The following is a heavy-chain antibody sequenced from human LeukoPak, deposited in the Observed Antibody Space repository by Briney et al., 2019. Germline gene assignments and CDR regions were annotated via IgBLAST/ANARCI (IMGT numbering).Heavy chain of an antibody. V-gene: IGHV3-23*01. Sequence: GGSLRLSCAASGFIFSSYGMSWVRQPPGKGLEWVSAISGNGGKTFYADSVKGRFTISRDNSKNTLFLQMNSLRAEDTAVYYCAKEGSGWYLLFDYWGQGTLVTVSS. CDR3: AKEGSGWYLLFDY. J-gene: IGHJ4*02. D-gene: IGHD6-19*01. CDR2: ISGNGGKT. CDR1: GFIFSSYG.